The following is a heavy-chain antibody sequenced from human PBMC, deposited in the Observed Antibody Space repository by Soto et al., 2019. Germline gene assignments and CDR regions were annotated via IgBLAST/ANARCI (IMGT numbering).Heavy chain of an antibody. Sequence: SGTLSLTCAVSGVSISSGGYSWSWLRQPPGKGLECIGYIYHSGSTYYNPSLKSRVTISVDRSKNQFSLKLSSVTAADTAVYYCASRLSGSGFDPWGQGTLVTVP. CDR3: ASRLSGSGFDP. J-gene: IGHJ5*02. CDR2: IYHSGST. V-gene: IGHV4-30-2*01. CDR1: GVSISSGGYS. D-gene: IGHD1-26*01.